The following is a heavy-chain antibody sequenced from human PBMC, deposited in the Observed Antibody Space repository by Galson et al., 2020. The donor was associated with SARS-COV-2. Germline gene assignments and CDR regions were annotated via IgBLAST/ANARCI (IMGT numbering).Heavy chain of an antibody. Sequence: ASVKDSCKASGYRITGYYMYWVRQAPGQALEYMRWINPSTGSASYGQQFQDRVTMTSDMSITTAFLKLSGLRFDDTAVYYCVRGLSGDWPYYYFYGMDVWGQGTTVTVSS. D-gene: IGHD2-21*02. V-gene: IGHV1-2*02. CDR1: GYRITGYY. CDR2: INPSTGSA. CDR3: VRGLSGDWPYYYFYGMDV. J-gene: IGHJ6*02.